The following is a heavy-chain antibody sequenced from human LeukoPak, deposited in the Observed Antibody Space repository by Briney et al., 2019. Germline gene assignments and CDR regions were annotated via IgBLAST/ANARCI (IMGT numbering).Heavy chain of an antibody. D-gene: IGHD3-22*01. CDR1: GFTFSTFA. CDR2: IFPSGGEI. CDR3: AKDYGSSGYYPYYFDY. J-gene: IGHJ4*02. V-gene: IGHV3-23*01. Sequence: GGSLRLSCEASGFTFSTFAMIWVRQPPGRGLEWVSSIFPSGGEIHYADSVRGRFTISRDNSKSTLSLQMISLRAEDTAVYYCAKDYGSSGYYPYYFDYWGQGTLVTVSS.